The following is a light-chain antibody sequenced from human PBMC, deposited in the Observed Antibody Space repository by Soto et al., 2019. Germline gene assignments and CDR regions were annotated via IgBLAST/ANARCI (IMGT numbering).Light chain of an antibody. CDR3: CSYAGSYTQV. CDR2: EVN. CDR1: SSDVGGYDY. V-gene: IGLV2-14*01. Sequence: QSALTQPASVSGSPGQSITMSCTGTSSDVGGYDYVSWYQHHPGKAPKLLIYEVNNRPSGVSTRFSGSKSGNSASLTISGLQAEDEADYYCCSYAGSYTQVFGGGTKLTVL. J-gene: IGLJ2*01.